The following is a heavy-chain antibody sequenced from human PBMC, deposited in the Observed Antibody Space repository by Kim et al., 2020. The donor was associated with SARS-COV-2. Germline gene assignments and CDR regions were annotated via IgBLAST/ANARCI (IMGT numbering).Heavy chain of an antibody. CDR1: GFTFSNYA. D-gene: IGHD2-8*01. J-gene: IGHJ4*02. V-gene: IGHV3-23*01. CDR3: VKSIQGYCTNGVCYWRYFDS. Sequence: GGSLRLSCAVSGFTFSNYAMSWVRQAPGKGLEWVSAMRDIGQTTSYADSVQGRFTISRDNSKNTLYLQMNSLRAEDTAVYYCVKSIQGYCTNGVCYWRYFDSWGQGTLVIVSS. CDR2: MRDIGQTT.